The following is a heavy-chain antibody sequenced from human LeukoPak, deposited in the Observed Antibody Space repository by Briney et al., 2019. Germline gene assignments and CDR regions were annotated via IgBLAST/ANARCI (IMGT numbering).Heavy chain of an antibody. CDR3: ARHSGGYDIDY. CDR2: IYTSGST. V-gene: IGHV4-4*09. CDR1: GGSISSYY. Sequence: SETLSLTCTVSGGSISSYYWSWTRQPPGKGLEGIGYIYTSGSTNYNPSLKSRVTISVDTSKNQFSLKLSSVTAADTAVYYCARHSGGYDIDYWGQGTLVTVSS. J-gene: IGHJ4*02. D-gene: IGHD5-12*01.